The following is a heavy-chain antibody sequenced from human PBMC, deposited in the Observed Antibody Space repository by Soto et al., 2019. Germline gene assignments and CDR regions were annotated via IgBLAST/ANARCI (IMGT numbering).Heavy chain of an antibody. Sequence: SEALFPPPTVSGGFPRRSNYYWGWVRQPPGKGLEWIGSIYYSGSTYYNPSLKSRVTISVDTSKNQFSLKLSSVTAADTAVYYCAGTTVTTDYFDYWGQGTLVTVSS. J-gene: IGHJ4*02. CDR1: GGFPRRSNYY. D-gene: IGHD4-17*01. CDR3: AGTTVTTDYFDY. CDR2: IYYSGST. V-gene: IGHV4-39*01.